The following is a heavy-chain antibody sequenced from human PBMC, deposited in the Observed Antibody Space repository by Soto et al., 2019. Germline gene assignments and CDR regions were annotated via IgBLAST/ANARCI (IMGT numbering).Heavy chain of an antibody. J-gene: IGHJ4*02. V-gene: IGHV1-69*01. D-gene: IGHD6-19*01. CDR2: IIPIFGTA. CDR3: ARTDRGSGWSTTDYDFDY. Sequence: QVQLVQSGAEVKKPGSSVKVSCKASGGTFSSYAISWVRQAPGQGLEWMGGIIPIFGTANYAKKFQGRVTITADESTSTAYMELSSLRSEDTAVYYCARTDRGSGWSTTDYDFDYWGQGTLVTVSS. CDR1: GGTFSSYA.